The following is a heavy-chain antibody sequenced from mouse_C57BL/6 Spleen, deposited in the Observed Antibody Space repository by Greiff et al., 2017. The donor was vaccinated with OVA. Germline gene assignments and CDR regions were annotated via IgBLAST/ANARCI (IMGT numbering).Heavy chain of an antibody. CDR3: AREGPYGYDYFDY. J-gene: IGHJ2*01. Sequence: EVQLQQSGPELVKPGASVKISCKASGYTFTDYYMNWVKQSHGKSLEWIGDINPNNGGTSYNQKFKGKATLTVDKSSSTAYMELRSLTSEDSAVYYCAREGPYGYDYFDYWGQGTTLTVSS. CDR1: GYTFTDYY. D-gene: IGHD2-2*01. V-gene: IGHV1-26*01. CDR2: INPNNGGT.